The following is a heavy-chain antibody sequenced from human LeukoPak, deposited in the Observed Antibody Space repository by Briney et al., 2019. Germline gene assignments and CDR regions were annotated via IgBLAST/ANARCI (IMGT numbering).Heavy chain of an antibody. D-gene: IGHD3-3*01. J-gene: IGHJ4*02. Sequence: PGGSLRLSCAASGFTFSDYYMSWIRQAPGKGLEWVANIKQDGSEKYYVDSVKGRFTISRDNAKNSLYLQMNSLRAEDTAMYYCARDFRFLDDYWGQGTLVTVSS. V-gene: IGHV3-7*01. CDR3: ARDFRFLDDY. CDR1: GFTFSDYY. CDR2: IKQDGSEK.